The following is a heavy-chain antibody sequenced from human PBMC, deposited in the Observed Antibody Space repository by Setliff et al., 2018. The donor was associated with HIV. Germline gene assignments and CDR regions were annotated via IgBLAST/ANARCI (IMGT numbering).Heavy chain of an antibody. D-gene: IGHD3-16*01. CDR1: GFSLTSTSMC. V-gene: IGHV2-70*11. J-gene: IGHJ6*03. CDR3: ARGRGMSYYYYYMDV. Sequence: GSGPTLVNPTQTLTLTCTFSGFSLTSTSMCVSWIRQPPGEALEWLGRIDWDDNKYYSESLRSRLTISKDTSKNQVVPTMTNMDPVDTATYFCARGRGMSYYYYYMDVWGKGTTVTVSS. CDR2: IDWDDNK.